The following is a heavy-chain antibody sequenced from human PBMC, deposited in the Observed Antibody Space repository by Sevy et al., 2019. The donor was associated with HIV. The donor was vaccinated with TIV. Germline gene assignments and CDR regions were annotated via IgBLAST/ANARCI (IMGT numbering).Heavy chain of an antibody. D-gene: IGHD3-3*01. CDR2: IIPIFGTA. V-gene: IGHV1-69*13. J-gene: IGHJ6*02. CDR3: ARVVHLRFLEWLPPYYYYGMDV. CDR1: GGTFSSYA. Sequence: ASVKVSCKASGGTFSSYAISWVRQAPGQGLEWMGGIIPIFGTANYAQKFQGRVTITADESTSTAYMELSSLRSEDTAVYYCARVVHLRFLEWLPPYYYYGMDVWGQRTTVTVSS.